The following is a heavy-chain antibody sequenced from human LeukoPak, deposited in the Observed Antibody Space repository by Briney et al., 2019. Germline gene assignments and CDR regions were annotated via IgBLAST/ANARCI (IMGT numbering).Heavy chain of an antibody. D-gene: IGHD5-24*01. CDR1: GFNFITAA. V-gene: IGHV3-23*01. CDR3: VKDIQLST. J-gene: IGHJ3*01. CDR2: IGSSGGST. Sequence: GGSLRLSCAASGFNFITAAMTWVRQAPGKGLEWVSLIGSSGGSTYYADSVKGRFTISRDNFNHTLSLQMNSLRVEDAAIYYCVKDIQLSTWGLGTMVTVSS.